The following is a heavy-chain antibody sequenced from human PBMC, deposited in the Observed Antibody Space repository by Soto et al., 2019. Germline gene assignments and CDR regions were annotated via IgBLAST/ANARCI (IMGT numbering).Heavy chain of an antibody. D-gene: IGHD3-10*02. Sequence: ASVKVSCKVSGYTLTAYYIHWLRQALGQGREWRGIVNPCDGSTSYAQMFQDRVTMTRDTSTSTIYGELSSIRSAHRAVGYCATCYVRKRPIDYRG. CDR2: VNPCDGST. V-gene: IGHV1-46*01. J-gene: IGHJ4*01. CDR3: ATCYVRKRPIDY. CDR1: GYTLTAYY.